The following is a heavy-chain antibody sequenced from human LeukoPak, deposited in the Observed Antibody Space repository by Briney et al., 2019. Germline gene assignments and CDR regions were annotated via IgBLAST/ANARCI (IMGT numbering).Heavy chain of an antibody. CDR3: ARGVMGRYSGYEN. D-gene: IGHD5-12*01. J-gene: IGHJ4*02. CDR1: GFTVSSNY. Sequence: GGSLRLSCAASGFTVSSNYMSWVRQAPGKGLEWVSVIYSGGSTYYADSVKGRFTISRDNSKNTLYLQMNSLRAEDTAVYYCARGVMGRYSGYENWCQGTLVTVSS. CDR2: IYSGGST. V-gene: IGHV3-66*01.